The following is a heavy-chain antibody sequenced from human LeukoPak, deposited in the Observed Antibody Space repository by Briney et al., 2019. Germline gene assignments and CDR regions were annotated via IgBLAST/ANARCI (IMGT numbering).Heavy chain of an antibody. D-gene: IGHD1-26*01. Sequence: GRSLRLSCAASGFTFSSYGMHWVRQAPGKGLEWVAVIWYDGSNKYYADSVKGRFTISRDNSKNTLYLQMNSLRAEDTAVYYCARDRSGSYHRALKYWGQGTLVTVSS. V-gene: IGHV3-33*01. CDR3: ARDRSGSYHRALKY. CDR2: IWYDGSNK. J-gene: IGHJ4*02. CDR1: GFTFSSYG.